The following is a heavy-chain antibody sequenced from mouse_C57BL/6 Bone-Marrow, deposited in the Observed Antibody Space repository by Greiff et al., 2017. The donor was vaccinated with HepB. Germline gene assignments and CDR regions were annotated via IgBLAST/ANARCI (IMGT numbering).Heavy chain of an antibody. CDR2: IWSDGST. D-gene: IGHD2-3*01. CDR1: GFSLTSYG. Sequence: QVQLKQSGPGLVAPSQSLSITCTVSGFSLTSYGVHWVRQPPGKGLEWLVVIWSDGSTTYNSALKSRLSISKDNSKSQVFLKMNSLQTEDTAMYYCARGGWLLPYYYAMDYWGQGTSVTVSS. CDR3: ARGGWLLPYYYAMDY. V-gene: IGHV2-6*03. J-gene: IGHJ4*01.